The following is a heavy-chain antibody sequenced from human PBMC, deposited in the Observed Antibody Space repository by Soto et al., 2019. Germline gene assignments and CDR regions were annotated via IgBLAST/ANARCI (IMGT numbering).Heavy chain of an antibody. Sequence: SETLSLTCAVYGGSFSDYYWSWIRQPPGEGLEWIGEINNSGSTNYNPSLKSRVTISVDTSKNQFSLNLASVTAADTAVYYCAKRVTVHYLFDNWGQGTLVTVSS. CDR2: INNSGST. CDR3: AKRVTVHYLFDN. D-gene: IGHD3-10*01. CDR1: GGSFSDYY. V-gene: IGHV4-34*01. J-gene: IGHJ4*02.